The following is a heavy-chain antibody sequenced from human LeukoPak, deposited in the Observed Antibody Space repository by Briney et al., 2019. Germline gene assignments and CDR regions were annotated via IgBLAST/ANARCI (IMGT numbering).Heavy chain of an antibody. CDR2: ASGSGGST. CDR1: GFTFSCYA. J-gene: IGHJ4*02. CDR3: AKDLGSVVTPPSLDY. Sequence: GGSLRLSCAASGFTFSCYAMSWVRQAPGKGLEWVSSASGSGGSTYYADSVKGRFTISRDNSKNTLYLQMNSLRAEDTAVYYCAKDLGSVVTPPSLDYWGQGTLVTVSS. D-gene: IGHD4-23*01. V-gene: IGHV3-23*01.